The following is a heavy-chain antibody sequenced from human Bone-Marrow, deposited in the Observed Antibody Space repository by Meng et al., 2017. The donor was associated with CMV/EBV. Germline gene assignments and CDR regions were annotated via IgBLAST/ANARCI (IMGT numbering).Heavy chain of an antibody. D-gene: IGHD6-13*01. J-gene: IGHJ6*01. CDR3: ARGGAGTDGMDV. Sequence: GESLKISCAASGFTFSSYSMNWVRQAPGKGLEWVSSISSSRSYIYYADSVKGRFTISRDNAKNSLYLQMNSLRAEDTAVYYCARGGAGTDGMDVWGQGTTVTGSS. V-gene: IGHV3-21*01. CDR1: GFTFSSYS. CDR2: ISSSRSYI.